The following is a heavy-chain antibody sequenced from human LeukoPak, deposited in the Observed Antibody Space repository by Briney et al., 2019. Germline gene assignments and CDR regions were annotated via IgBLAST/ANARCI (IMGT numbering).Heavy chain of an antibody. CDR3: ARGESRDGYNRPPDY. Sequence: PSQTLSLTCTVSGGSITSYYWSWIRQPPGKGLEWIGYTYYNGGANYNPSLKSRITMSVDTSKNQFSLSLNSVTAADTAVYYCARGESRDGYNRPPDYWGQGTLVTVSS. CDR2: TYYNGGA. J-gene: IGHJ4*02. CDR1: GGSITSYY. V-gene: IGHV4-59*01. D-gene: IGHD5-12*01.